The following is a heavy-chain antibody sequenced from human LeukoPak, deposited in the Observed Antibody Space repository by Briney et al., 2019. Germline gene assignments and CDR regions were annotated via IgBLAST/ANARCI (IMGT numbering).Heavy chain of an antibody. V-gene: IGHV1-2*02. J-gene: IGHJ4*02. CDR2: INPNSGGT. D-gene: IGHD6-13*01. Sequence: ASVKVSCKASGYTFTGYYRHWVRQAPGQGLEWMGWINPNSGGTNYAQKFQGRVTMTRDTSISTAYMELSRLRSDDTAVYYCARGDSSSWYTQPDYWGQGTLVTVSS. CDR1: GYTFTGYY. CDR3: ARGDSSSWYTQPDY.